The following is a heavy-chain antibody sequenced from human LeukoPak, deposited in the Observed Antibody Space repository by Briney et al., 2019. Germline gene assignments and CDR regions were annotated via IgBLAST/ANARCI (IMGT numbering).Heavy chain of an antibody. CDR2: IYYSGST. CDR1: GGSIGTYY. Sequence: SETLSLTCTVSGGSIGTYYWSWIRQPPGRGLEWIGYIYYSGSTNYNPSLKSRVTISVDTSKNQFSLKLSSVTAADTAVYYCARVGYDSSGYYYVDYWGQGTLVTVSS. D-gene: IGHD3-22*01. J-gene: IGHJ4*02. CDR3: ARVGYDSSGYYYVDY. V-gene: IGHV4-59*01.